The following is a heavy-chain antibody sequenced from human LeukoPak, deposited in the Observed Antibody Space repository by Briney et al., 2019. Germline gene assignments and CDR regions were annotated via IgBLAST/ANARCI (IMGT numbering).Heavy chain of an antibody. J-gene: IGHJ4*02. CDR1: GFTFSTYW. Sequence: PGGSLRLSCVASGFTFSTYWMTWVRQAPGKGLEWVAYMKEDGSEIYYLDSVKGRFTISRDNAKKSLYLQMSSLIAEHTAVYDCARGVYYFDSWGQGTLVTVSS. D-gene: IGHD5/OR15-5a*01. CDR3: ARGVYYFDS. V-gene: IGHV3-7*04. CDR2: MKEDGSEI.